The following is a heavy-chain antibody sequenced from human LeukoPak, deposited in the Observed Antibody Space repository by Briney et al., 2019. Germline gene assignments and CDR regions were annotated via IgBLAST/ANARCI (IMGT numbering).Heavy chain of an antibody. D-gene: IGHD3-10*01. CDR2: ISDSGGTT. J-gene: IGHJ4*02. V-gene: IGHV3-23*01. CDR1: GFSFNSYA. Sequence: PGGSLRLSCSASGFSFNSYAMSWVRQAPGKGLEWVSLISDSGGTTYYADSVKGRFTISRDNSKNTLYLQMNSLRAEDTAVYYCGKGRSGSPIGDYWGQGTLVTVPS. CDR3: GKGRSGSPIGDY.